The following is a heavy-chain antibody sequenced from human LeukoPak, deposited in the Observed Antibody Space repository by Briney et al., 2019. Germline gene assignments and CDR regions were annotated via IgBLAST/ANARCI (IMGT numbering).Heavy chain of an antibody. CDR2: IKLDGSEK. CDR3: ARDQYDTWSRRGNFDS. D-gene: IGHD3/OR15-3a*01. V-gene: IGHV3-7*03. J-gene: IGHJ4*02. Sequence: RTGGSLRLSCAASGFIFSNYWMIWVRQAPGKGLEWVANIKLDGSEKNYVDSVKGRFTISRDNTKNSLYLQMNSLRAEDTAVCYCARDQYDTWSRRGNFDSWGQGTLVIVSS. CDR1: GFIFSNYW.